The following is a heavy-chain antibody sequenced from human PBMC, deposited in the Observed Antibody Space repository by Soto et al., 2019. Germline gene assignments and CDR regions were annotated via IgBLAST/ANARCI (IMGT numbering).Heavy chain of an antibody. CDR1: GFTFSSYG. CDR2: IWYDGSNK. V-gene: IGHV3-33*01. D-gene: IGHD4-17*01. Sequence: GGSLRLSCAASGFTFSSYGMHWVRQAPGKGLEWVAVIWYDGSNKYYADSVKGRFTISRDNSKNTLYLQMNSLRAEDTAVYYCARHETLHGDYDYWGQGTLVTVSS. J-gene: IGHJ4*02. CDR3: ARHETLHGDYDY.